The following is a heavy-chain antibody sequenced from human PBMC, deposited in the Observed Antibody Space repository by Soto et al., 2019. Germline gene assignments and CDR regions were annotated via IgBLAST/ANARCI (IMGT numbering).Heavy chain of an antibody. J-gene: IGHJ4*01. V-gene: IGHV4-4*02. CDR2: IYHSGST. D-gene: IGHD6-13*01. CDR3: ARDQIAAASAGHEL. Sequence: SETLSLTCAVSGGSISSSNWWSWVRQPPGKGLEWIGEIYHSGSTNYNPSLKSRVTISVDKSKNQFSLKLSSVTAADTAVYYCARDQIAAASAGHELWGHEALVTLST. CDR1: GGSISSSNW.